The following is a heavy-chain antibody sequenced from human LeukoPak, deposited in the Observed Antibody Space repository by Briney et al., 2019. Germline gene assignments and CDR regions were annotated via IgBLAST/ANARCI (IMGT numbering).Heavy chain of an antibody. CDR1: GGSISSSSYY. J-gene: IGHJ4*02. Sequence: SETLSLTCTVSGGSISSSSYYWGWIRQPPGKGLEWIGSIYYSGSTYYNPSLKSRVTISVDTSKNQFSLKLSSVTAADTAVYYCARLIIAVAGIDYWGQGTLVTVSS. V-gene: IGHV4-39*01. CDR2: IYYSGST. D-gene: IGHD6-19*01. CDR3: ARLIIAVAGIDY.